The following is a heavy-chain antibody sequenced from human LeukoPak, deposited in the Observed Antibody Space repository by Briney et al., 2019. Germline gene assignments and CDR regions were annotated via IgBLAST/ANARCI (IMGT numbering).Heavy chain of an antibody. CDR3: AGVVYHDSSPYFARSIPTADY. CDR2: VIPTLEIA. Sequence: SVKVSCKASGANFSTSSFSWVRQAPGQGLEWMGRVIPTLEIAHYAQKFQGRVTITADKSTSTTYMELSSLRSEDTAIYFCAGVVYHDSSPYFARSIPTADYWGQGTLVTVSS. V-gene: IGHV1-69*04. J-gene: IGHJ4*02. D-gene: IGHD3-22*01. CDR1: GANFSTSS.